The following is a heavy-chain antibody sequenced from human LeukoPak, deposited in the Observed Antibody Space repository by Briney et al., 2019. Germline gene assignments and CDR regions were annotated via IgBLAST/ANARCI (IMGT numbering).Heavy chain of an antibody. V-gene: IGHV4-39*07. CDR2: IYYSGST. CDR1: GGSISSSTYS. Sequence: TSETLSLICSVSGGSISSSTYSWGWMRQPPGKGLEWIGSIYYSGSTSYNPSLKSRVTISVDTSKNQFSLKLSSVTAADTAVYYCARLVGYYYYYYGMDVWGQGTTVTVSS. D-gene: IGHD1-26*01. CDR3: ARLVGYYYYYYGMDV. J-gene: IGHJ6*02.